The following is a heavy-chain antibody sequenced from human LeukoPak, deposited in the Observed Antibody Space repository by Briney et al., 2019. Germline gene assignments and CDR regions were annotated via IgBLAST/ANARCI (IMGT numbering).Heavy chain of an antibody. Sequence: PSASVKVSCKASGYTFTGYYMHWVRQAPGQGLEWMGWINPKRGDTNYAQKFQGRVTITRNTSISTAYMELSSLRSEDTAVYYCARGAMTGVAAAGYSDYWGQGTLVTVSS. CDR2: INPKRGDT. D-gene: IGHD6-13*01. V-gene: IGHV1-2*02. J-gene: IGHJ4*02. CDR3: ARGAMTGVAAAGYSDY. CDR1: GYTFTGYY.